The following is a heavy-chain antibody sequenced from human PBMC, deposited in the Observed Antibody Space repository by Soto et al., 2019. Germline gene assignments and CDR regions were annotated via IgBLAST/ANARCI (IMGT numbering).Heavy chain of an antibody. D-gene: IGHD3-10*01. CDR2: SSYDGRET. J-gene: IGHJ4*02. V-gene: IGHV3-30*03. CDR3: ARDSGWPILNFDN. CDR1: NFDFSSYG. Sequence: GGSLRLSCAASNFDFSSYGIHWVRQAPGKGLEWVAASSYDGRETFYADSAKGRFTVSKEMSKNTAFLQMNALRHEDTAVYFCARDSGWPILNFDNWGQGTPVTVSS.